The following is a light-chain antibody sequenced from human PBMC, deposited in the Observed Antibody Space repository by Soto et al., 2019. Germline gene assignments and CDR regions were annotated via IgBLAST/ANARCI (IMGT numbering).Light chain of an antibody. J-gene: IGLJ1*01. CDR2: EVR. Sequence: QSALTQPASVSGSPGQSITIPCTGTSSDIGGYDYVSWYQQRPGKAPKLMIYEVRYRPSGVSNRFSGSKSGNTASLTISGLXAEDEAAYYCCSYTRTSNHYFFGSGTKVTVL. CDR1: SSDIGGYDY. V-gene: IGLV2-14*01. CDR3: CSYTRTSNHYF.